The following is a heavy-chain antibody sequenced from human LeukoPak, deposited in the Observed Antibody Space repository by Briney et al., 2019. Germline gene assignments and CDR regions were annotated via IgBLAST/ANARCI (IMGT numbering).Heavy chain of an antibody. CDR3: ARGPRGSTHRKRENWFDP. CDR2: INPNSGGT. D-gene: IGHD2-2*01. J-gene: IGHJ5*02. CDR1: GYTFTGYY. V-gene: IGHV1-2*04. Sequence: AASVKVSCKASGYTFTGYYMHWGRQAPGQGLEWMGWINPNSGGTNYAQKFQGWVTMTRDTSISTACMELSRLRSDDTAVYYCARGPRGSTHRKRENWFDPWGQGTLVTVSS.